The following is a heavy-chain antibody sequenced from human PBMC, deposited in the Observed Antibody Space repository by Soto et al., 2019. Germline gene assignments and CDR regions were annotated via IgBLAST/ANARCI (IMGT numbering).Heavy chain of an antibody. CDR2: ISAGGDGT. V-gene: IGHV3-23*01. J-gene: IGHJ4*02. CDR3: AKPYSYGSGSYGGFDY. CDR1: GFTFNSYV. Sequence: PGGSLRLSCVVSGFTFNSYVMSWVRQGPGKGLEWVSAISAGGDGTYYADYVKGRFTISRDNSKNTLYLQVNSLRAEDTAVYYCAKPYSYGSGSYGGFDYWGQGTLVSVSS. D-gene: IGHD3-10*01.